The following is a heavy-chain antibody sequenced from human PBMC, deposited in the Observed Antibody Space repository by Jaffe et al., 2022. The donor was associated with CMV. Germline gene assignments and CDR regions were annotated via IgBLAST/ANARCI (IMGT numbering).Heavy chain of an antibody. V-gene: IGHV1-46*01. Sequence: QVQLVQSGAEVKKPGASVKVSCKASGYTFTSYYMHWVRQAPGQGLEWMGIINPSGGSTSYAQKFQGRVTMTRDTSTSTVYMELSSLRSEDTAVYYCARCKTYYDYVWGSYGPELGYMDVWGKGTTVTVSS. CDR1: GYTFTSYY. CDR2: INPSGGST. J-gene: IGHJ6*03. CDR3: ARCKTYYDYVWGSYGPELGYMDV. D-gene: IGHD3-16*01.